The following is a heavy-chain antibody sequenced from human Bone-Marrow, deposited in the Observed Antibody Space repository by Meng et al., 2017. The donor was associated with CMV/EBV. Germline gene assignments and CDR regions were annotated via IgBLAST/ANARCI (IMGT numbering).Heavy chain of an antibody. CDR3: ARDGSGDFWSGYYIGRASYYYYGMDV. D-gene: IGHD3-3*01. Sequence: ASVKVSCKASGYTFTSYDINWVRQATGQGLEWMGWMNPNSGNTGYAQKFQGRVTMTRNTSISTAYMELSSLRSEDTAVYYCARDGSGDFWSGYYIGRASYYYYGMDVWGQGTTVTVSS. CDR2: MNPNSGNT. V-gene: IGHV1-8*01. CDR1: GYTFTSYD. J-gene: IGHJ6*02.